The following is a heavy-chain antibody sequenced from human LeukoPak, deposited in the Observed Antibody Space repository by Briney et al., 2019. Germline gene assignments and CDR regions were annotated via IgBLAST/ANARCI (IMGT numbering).Heavy chain of an antibody. CDR2: ISAYNGNT. CDR3: ARVADVLRYFDWLLFPAEIDY. J-gene: IGHJ4*02. CDR1: GYTFTSYG. V-gene: IGHV1-18*01. Sequence: GASVKVSCTASGYTFTSYGISWVRQAPGQGLEWMGWISAYNGNTNYAQKFQGRVPMTTDTSTSTAYMELRSLRSDDTAVYYCARVADVLRYFDWLLFPAEIDYWGQGTLVTVSS. D-gene: IGHD3-9*01.